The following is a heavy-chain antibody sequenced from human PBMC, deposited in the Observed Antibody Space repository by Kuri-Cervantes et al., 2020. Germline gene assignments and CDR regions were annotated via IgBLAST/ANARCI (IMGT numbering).Heavy chain of an antibody. V-gene: IGHV3-30*18. D-gene: IGHD3-10*01. CDR3: AKDRWSSSRPYYYGLDV. CDR1: GFPFSNYG. CDR2: ISYDGSNK. J-gene: IGHJ6*02. Sequence: GESLKISCAASGFPFSNYGMHWVRQTPDKGLEWVAVISYDGSNKYYADSVKGQFTVSRDNSKNTVYLQMNSLRAEDTAVYYCAKDRWSSSRPYYYGLDVWGQGTTVTVSS.